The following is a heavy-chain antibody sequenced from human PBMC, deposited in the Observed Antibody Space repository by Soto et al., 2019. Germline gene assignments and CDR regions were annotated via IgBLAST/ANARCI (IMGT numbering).Heavy chain of an antibody. Sequence: QVQLVESGGGVVQPGRSLRLSCAASGFTFSSYGMHWVRQAPGKGLEWVAGISYDGSNKYYAYSVKGRFTISRDNSKNTLYLQLNSLRAEDTAVYYCAKGLAYCGGDCYSHFDLWGRGTLVTVSS. V-gene: IGHV3-30*18. CDR3: AKGLAYCGGDCYSHFDL. CDR2: ISYDGSNK. CDR1: GFTFSSYG. D-gene: IGHD2-21*02. J-gene: IGHJ2*01.